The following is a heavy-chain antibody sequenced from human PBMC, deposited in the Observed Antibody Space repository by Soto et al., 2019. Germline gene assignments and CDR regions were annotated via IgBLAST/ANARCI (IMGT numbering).Heavy chain of an antibody. CDR3: ARGGNYYGSGRDYYYYGMDV. J-gene: IGHJ6*02. CDR1: GYTFTSYY. CDR2: INPSGGST. V-gene: IGHV1-46*03. D-gene: IGHD3-10*01. Sequence: EASVKVSCKASGYTFTSYYMHWVRQAPGQGLEWMGIINPSGGSTSYAQKFQGRVTMTRDTSTSTVYMELSSLRSEDTAVYYCARGGNYYGSGRDYYYYGMDVWGQGTTVTVSS.